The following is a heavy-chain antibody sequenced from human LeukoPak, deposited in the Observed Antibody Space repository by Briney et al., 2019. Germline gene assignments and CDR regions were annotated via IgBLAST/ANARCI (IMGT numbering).Heavy chain of an antibody. V-gene: IGHV3-48*03. Sequence: GGSLRLSCAASGFTFSSYEMNWVRQAPGKGLEWVSYISSSGSTIYYADSVKGRFTISRDNAKNSLYLQMNSLRAEDTAVYYCARATTGTTGDFGYWGQGTLVTVSS. CDR1: GFTFSSYE. CDR3: ARATTGTTGDFGY. D-gene: IGHD1-1*01. CDR2: ISSSGSTI. J-gene: IGHJ4*02.